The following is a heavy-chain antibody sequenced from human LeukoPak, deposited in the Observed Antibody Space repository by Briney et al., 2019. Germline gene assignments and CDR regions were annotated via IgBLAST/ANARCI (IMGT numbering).Heavy chain of an antibody. V-gene: IGHV3-7*01. CDR1: GFTFSNYW. D-gene: IGHD3-22*01. CDR3: ARQFYDSSGYYFTPSDY. CDR2: IKHDGSEE. Sequence: GGSLRLSCATSGFTFSNYWITWVRQAPGKGLEWMANIKHDGSEEFYVDSVKGRFTISRDNAKNSLYLQMNSLRAEDTAVYYCARQFYDSSGYYFTPSDYWGQGTLVTVSS. J-gene: IGHJ4*02.